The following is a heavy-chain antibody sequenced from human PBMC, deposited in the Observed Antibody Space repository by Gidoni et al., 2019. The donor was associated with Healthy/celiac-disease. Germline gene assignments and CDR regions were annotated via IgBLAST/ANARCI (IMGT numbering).Heavy chain of an antibody. CDR1: GFTCSSYA. CDR3: AKFTSRSVAGRHFDY. J-gene: IGHJ4*02. Sequence: EVQLLESGGGLVQPGGSLRLSCAASGFTCSSYAMSWVSQAPGKGLECVSAMMGSGGSTNYADSVKGRFTISRDNSKNTLYLQMNSLRAEDTAVYYCAKFTSRSVAGRHFDYWGQGTLVTVSS. CDR2: MMGSGGST. D-gene: IGHD6-19*01. V-gene: IGHV3-23*01.